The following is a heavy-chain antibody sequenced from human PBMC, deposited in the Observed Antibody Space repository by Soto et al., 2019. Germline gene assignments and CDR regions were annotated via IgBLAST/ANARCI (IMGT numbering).Heavy chain of an antibody. Sequence: SVKVSCKASGGTFSSYAISWVRQAHGQGLEWMGGIIPIFGTANYAQKFQGRVTITADESTSTAYMELSSLRSEDTAVYYCGRDRYCSGCSCYSGSDAFDIWGQGTMVTVSS. V-gene: IGHV1-69*13. D-gene: IGHD2-15*01. CDR1: GGTFSSYA. CDR3: GRDRYCSGCSCYSGSDAFDI. CDR2: IIPIFGTA. J-gene: IGHJ3*02.